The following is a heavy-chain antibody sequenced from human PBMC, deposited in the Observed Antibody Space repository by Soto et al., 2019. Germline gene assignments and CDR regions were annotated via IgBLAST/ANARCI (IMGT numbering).Heavy chain of an antibody. CDR1: GYTFTDYY. CDR3: ARRNGDYYDSSGYHYYFDY. V-gene: IGHV1-2*02. D-gene: IGHD3-22*01. CDR2: INPNSGGT. Sequence: ASVKVSFKASGYTFTDYYVHWVRQAPGQGLEWMGWINPNSGGTKSAQKFQGRVTMTRDTSISTAYMELSRLRSDDTAVYYCARRNGDYYDSSGYHYYFDYWGQGTLVTVSS. J-gene: IGHJ4*02.